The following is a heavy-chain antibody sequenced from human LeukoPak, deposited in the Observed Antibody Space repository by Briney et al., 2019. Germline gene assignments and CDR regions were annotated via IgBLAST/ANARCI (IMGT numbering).Heavy chain of an antibody. CDR1: GFTFSHYT. CDR3: ARPSYPYDSSGYPPFDY. D-gene: IGHD3-22*01. Sequence: GGSLRLSCVASGFTFSHYTMHWVRQAPGKGLEWVALILYDGSNKYYADSVKGRFTISRDDSKNTLYLQMNSLRAEDTAVYYCARPSYPYDSSGYPPFDYWGQGTLVTVSS. V-gene: IGHV3-30-3*01. J-gene: IGHJ4*02. CDR2: ILYDGSNK.